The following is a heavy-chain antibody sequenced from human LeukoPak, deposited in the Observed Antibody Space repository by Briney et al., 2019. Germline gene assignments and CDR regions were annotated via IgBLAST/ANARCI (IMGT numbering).Heavy chain of an antibody. CDR1: GYTFGKYA. V-gene: IGHV1-3*01. D-gene: IGHD2-15*01. Sequence: ASVKVSCKTSGYTFGKYAIHWVRQAPGQRFEWLGWIDGGNGDTRFSQKFQDRVSFTRDTFATTVYMEVTSLRSEDTAVYYCARDQSRDIRVDFDYWGQGTLVTVSS. J-gene: IGHJ4*02. CDR3: ARDQSRDIRVDFDY. CDR2: IDGGNGDT.